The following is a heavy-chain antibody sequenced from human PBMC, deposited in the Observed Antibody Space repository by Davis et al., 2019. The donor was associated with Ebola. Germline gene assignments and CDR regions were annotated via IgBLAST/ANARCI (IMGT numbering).Heavy chain of an antibody. CDR3: AKGAGSSGLIPYYFDY. Sequence: GESLKISCAASGFTFSSYAMSWVRQAPGKGLEWVSAISGSGGSTYYADSVKGRFTISRDNSKNTLYLQMNSLRAEDTAVYYCAKGAGSSGLIPYYFDYWGQGTLVTVSS. D-gene: IGHD6-19*01. J-gene: IGHJ4*02. CDR1: GFTFSSYA. V-gene: IGHV3-23*01. CDR2: ISGSGGST.